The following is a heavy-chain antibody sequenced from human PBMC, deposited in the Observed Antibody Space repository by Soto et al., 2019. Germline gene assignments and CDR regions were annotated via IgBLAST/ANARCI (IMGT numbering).Heavy chain of an antibody. V-gene: IGHV1-69*13. CDR1: GGTFSSYA. D-gene: IGHD5-18*01. CDR2: IIPIFGTA. J-gene: IGHJ4*02. Sequence: ASVKVSCKASGGTFSSYAISWVRQAPGQGLEWMGGIIPIFGTANYAQKFQGRVTITADESTSTAYMELSSLRSEDTAVYYCARDPGAGDTAMVTSDYWGQGTLVTVSS. CDR3: ARDPGAGDTAMVTSDY.